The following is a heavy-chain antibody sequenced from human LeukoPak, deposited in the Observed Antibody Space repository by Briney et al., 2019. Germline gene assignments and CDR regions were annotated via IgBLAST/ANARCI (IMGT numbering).Heavy chain of an antibody. CDR1: GITVSNYG. J-gene: IGHJ4*02. CDR3: AKRGVVIRVILVGFHKEAYYFDS. Sequence: GGSLRLSCAVSGITVSNYGMSWVRQAPGKGLEWVAGISDSGGRTKYADSVKGRFTISRDNPKNTLYLQMNSLRVGDTAVYFCAKRGVVIRVILVGFHKEAYYFDSWGQGALVTVSS. V-gene: IGHV3-23*01. D-gene: IGHD3-22*01. CDR2: ISDSGGRT.